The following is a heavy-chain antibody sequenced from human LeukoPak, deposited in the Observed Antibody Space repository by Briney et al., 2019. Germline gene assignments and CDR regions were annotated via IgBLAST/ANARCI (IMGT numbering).Heavy chain of an antibody. D-gene: IGHD6-19*01. J-gene: IGHJ4*02. Sequence: GGSLRLSCAASGFTFIDYDMHWVRQVIGKGLEWVSAISIRGDTHYSGSVKGRFTISRENAESSLYLQMNSLRAEDTAVYYCARGGIQVSGIDEFDYWGQGTLVTVSS. CDR2: ISIRGDT. CDR1: GFTFIDYD. V-gene: IGHV3-13*01. CDR3: ARGGIQVSGIDEFDY.